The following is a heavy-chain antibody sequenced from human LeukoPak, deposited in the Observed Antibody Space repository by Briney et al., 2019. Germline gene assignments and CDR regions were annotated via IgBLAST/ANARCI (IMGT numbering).Heavy chain of an antibody. CDR2: ISSSGSTI. CDR1: GFTFSSYE. D-gene: IGHD6-19*01. Sequence: PGGSLRLSCAASGFTFSSYEMNWVRQAPGKGLKWVSYISSSGSTIYYADSVKGRFTISRDNAKNSLYLQMNSLRAEDTAVYYCARDDSSVGHGGYWGQGTLVTVSS. J-gene: IGHJ4*02. CDR3: ARDDSSVGHGGY. V-gene: IGHV3-48*03.